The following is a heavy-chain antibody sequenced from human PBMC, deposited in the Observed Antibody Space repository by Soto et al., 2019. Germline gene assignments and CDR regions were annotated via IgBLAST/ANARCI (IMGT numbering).Heavy chain of an antibody. V-gene: IGHV4-4*02. J-gene: IGHJ4*02. CDR1: GASISSTTSGNW. CDR2: IYHSGST. Sequence: QVQLQESGPGLVRPSGTLSLTCAVSGASISSTTSGNWWSWVRQPPGKGLEWIGEIYHSGSTNYNPSLKSRVTMSVDKSRTQFSLKLSSVTAADTPVYYCARMVGATLVDFWGQGTLVTVSS. CDR3: ARMVGATLVDF. D-gene: IGHD1-26*01.